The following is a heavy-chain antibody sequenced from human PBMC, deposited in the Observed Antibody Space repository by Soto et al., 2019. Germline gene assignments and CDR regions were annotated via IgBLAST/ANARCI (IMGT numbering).Heavy chain of an antibody. CDR3: ATIYYYDSSGYYPQLDY. Sequence: ASVKVSCKASGYTFTSYAMHWVRQAPGQRLEWMGWINAGNGNTKYSQKFQGRVTITRDTSASIVYMELSSLRSEDTAVYYCATIYYYDSSGYYPQLDYWGQGTLVTVSS. D-gene: IGHD3-22*01. V-gene: IGHV1-3*01. J-gene: IGHJ4*02. CDR2: INAGNGNT. CDR1: GYTFTSYA.